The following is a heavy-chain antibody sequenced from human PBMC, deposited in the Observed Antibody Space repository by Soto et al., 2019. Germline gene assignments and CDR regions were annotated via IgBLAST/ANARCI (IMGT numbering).Heavy chain of an antibody. V-gene: IGHV4-59*01. CDR3: ARGGAGSGSYPYYYYYGMDV. Sequence: SQTLSLTCTVSGGSISSYYWSWIRQPPGKGLEWIGYIYYSGSTNYNPSLKSRVTISVDTSKNQFSLNLSSVTAADTAVYYCARGGAGSGSYPYYYYYGMDVWGQGTTVTVSS. CDR1: GGSISSYY. CDR2: IYYSGST. J-gene: IGHJ6*02. D-gene: IGHD1-26*01.